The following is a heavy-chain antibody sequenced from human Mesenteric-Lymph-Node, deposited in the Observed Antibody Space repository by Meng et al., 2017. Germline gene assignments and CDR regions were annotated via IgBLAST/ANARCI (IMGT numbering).Heavy chain of an antibody. Sequence: SVKVSCKASGYTFTSYYMHWVRQAPGQGLEWMGRIIPILGIANYAQKFQGRVTITADKSTSTAYMELSSLRSEDTAVYYCATNFYGDPEYAFDIWGQGTMVTVSS. CDR3: ATNFYGDPEYAFDI. CDR1: GYTFTSYY. J-gene: IGHJ3*02. D-gene: IGHD4-17*01. V-gene: IGHV1-69*02. CDR2: IIPILGIA.